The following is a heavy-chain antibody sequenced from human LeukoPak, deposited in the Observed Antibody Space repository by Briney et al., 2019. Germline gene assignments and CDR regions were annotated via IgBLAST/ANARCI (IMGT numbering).Heavy chain of an antibody. D-gene: IGHD2-2*03. V-gene: IGHV4-34*01. Sequence: SETLSLTCTVSGGSISSYYWSWIRQPPGKGLEWIGEINHSGSTNYNPSLKSRVTISVDTSKNQFSLKLSSVTAADTAVYYCARWIRYAFDIWGQGTMVTVSS. CDR2: INHSGST. CDR3: ARWIRYAFDI. CDR1: GGSISSYY. J-gene: IGHJ3*02.